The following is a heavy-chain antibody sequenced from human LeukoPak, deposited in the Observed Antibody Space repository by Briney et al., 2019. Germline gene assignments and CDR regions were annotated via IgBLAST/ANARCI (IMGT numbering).Heavy chain of an antibody. CDR1: GGTFSSYA. CDR3: ASGMRRDGYIRGGPIDY. Sequence: SVKVSCKATGGTFSSYAISLVRQAPGQGFEWMGRIIPILGITNYAQKFQGRVTITADKSTSTAYMELSSLRSEDTAVYYCASGMRRDGYIRGGPIDYWGQRTLVTVSS. V-gene: IGHV1-69*04. J-gene: IGHJ4*02. D-gene: IGHD5-24*01. CDR2: IIPILGIT.